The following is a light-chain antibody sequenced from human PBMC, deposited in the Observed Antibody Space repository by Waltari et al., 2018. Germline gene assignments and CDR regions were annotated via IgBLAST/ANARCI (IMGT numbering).Light chain of an antibody. CDR2: DAS. V-gene: IGKV3-11*01. Sequence: EIVLTQSPATLSLSPGQRATLSCRASEGIASHLAWFRQKPGQPPRLLIYDASTRATGIPARFSGSGFGTDFTLTISSLEPEDFAVYFCQQGSMWPLTFGGGTTVEIK. CDR3: QQGSMWPLT. CDR1: EGIASH. J-gene: IGKJ4*01.